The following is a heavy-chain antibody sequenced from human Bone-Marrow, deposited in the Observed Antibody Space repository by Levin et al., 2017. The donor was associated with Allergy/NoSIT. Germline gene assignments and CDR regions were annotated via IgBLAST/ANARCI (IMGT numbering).Heavy chain of an antibody. J-gene: IGHJ2*01. V-gene: IGHV1-69*04. D-gene: IGHD5-24*01. Sequence: SVKVSCKASGGTFSSYAISWVRQAPGQGLEWMGRIIPILGIANYAQKFQGRVTITADKSTSTAYMELSSLRSEDTAVYYCARSKSMALDWYFDLWGRGTLVTVSS. CDR1: GGTFSSYA. CDR3: ARSKSMALDWYFDL. CDR2: IIPILGIA.